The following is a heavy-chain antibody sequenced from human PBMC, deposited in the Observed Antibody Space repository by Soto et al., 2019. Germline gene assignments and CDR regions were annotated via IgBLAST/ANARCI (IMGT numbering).Heavy chain of an antibody. D-gene: IGHD2-2*01. J-gene: IGHJ3*02. CDR3: ARGPCSSTSCTDAFDI. CDR1: GGSISSSSYY. Sequence: QLQLQESGPGLVKPSETLSLTCTVSGGSISSSSYYWGWIRQPPGKVLEWIGSIYYSGRTYYNPSLKSRVTISVDTSKNQFSLKLRCVTAADTAVYYCARGPCSSTSCTDAFDIWGQGTMVTVSS. CDR2: IYYSGRT. V-gene: IGHV4-39*01.